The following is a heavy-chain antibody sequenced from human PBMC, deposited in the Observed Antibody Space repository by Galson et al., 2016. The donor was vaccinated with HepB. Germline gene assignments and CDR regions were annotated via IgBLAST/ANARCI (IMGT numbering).Heavy chain of an antibody. D-gene: IGHD4-23*01. Sequence: SVKVSCKASGYTFTSYLLHWVRQAPGQGLEWMGLINPNGGDTNYAQQFQGRVTMTRDTSTNTVYLDLSSLGSDDTGIYFCVREKVGGLFDYWGQGTLVTVSS. V-gene: IGHV1-46*01. CDR1: GYTFTSYL. CDR3: VREKVGGLFDY. CDR2: INPNGGDT. J-gene: IGHJ4*02.